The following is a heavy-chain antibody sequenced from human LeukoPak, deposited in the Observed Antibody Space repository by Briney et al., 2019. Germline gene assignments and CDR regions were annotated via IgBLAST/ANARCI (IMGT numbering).Heavy chain of an antibody. CDR3: ARWRKGSGSYYSYYYYYYMDV. Sequence: SETLSLTCAVYGGSFSGYYWSWIRQPPGKGLEWIGEINHSGSTNYNPSLKSRVTISVDTSKNQFSLKLSSVTAADTAVYYCARWRKGSGSYYSYYYYYYMDVWGKGTTVTVSS. D-gene: IGHD3-10*01. CDR2: INHSGST. CDR1: GGSFSGYY. V-gene: IGHV4-34*01. J-gene: IGHJ6*03.